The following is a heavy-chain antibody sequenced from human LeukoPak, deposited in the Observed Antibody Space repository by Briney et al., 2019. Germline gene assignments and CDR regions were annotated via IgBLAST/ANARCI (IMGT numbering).Heavy chain of an antibody. V-gene: IGHV4-39*07. Sequence: PSEALSLTCTVSGGSISSSSYYWGWIRQPPGKGLEWIGSIYYSGSTYYNPSLKSRVTISVDTSKNQFSLKLSSVTAADTAVYYCASEDVYSYGFHTTDYWGQGTLVTVSS. CDR3: ASEDVYSYGFHTTDY. CDR2: IYYSGST. D-gene: IGHD5-18*01. J-gene: IGHJ4*02. CDR1: GGSISSSSYY.